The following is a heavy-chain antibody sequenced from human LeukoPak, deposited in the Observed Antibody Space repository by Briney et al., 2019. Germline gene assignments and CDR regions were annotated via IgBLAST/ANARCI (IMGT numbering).Heavy chain of an antibody. V-gene: IGHV4-38-2*01. Sequence: SETLSLTCAVSGYSNSSGYYWGWIRQPPGKGLEWIGSIYHSGSTYYNPSLKSRVTISVDTSKNQFSLKLSSVTAADTAVYYCARRGSRYFDYWGQGTLVTVSS. CDR3: ARRGSRYFDY. CDR2: IYHSGST. CDR1: GYSNSSGYY. J-gene: IGHJ4*02.